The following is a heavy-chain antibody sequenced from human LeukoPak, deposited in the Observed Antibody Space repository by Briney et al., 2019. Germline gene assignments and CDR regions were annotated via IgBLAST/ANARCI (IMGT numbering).Heavy chain of an antibody. CDR1: SYSISSGYY. CDR2: IYHSGGS. J-gene: IGHJ4*02. V-gene: IGHV4-38-2*01. Sequence: SETLSLTCAVSSYSISSGYYWGWLRQSPGTGLEWIGSIYHSGGSYYNPSLKSRVTISEDTSKNQFSLKLSSMSAADTAVYYCATAVVITPFDYWGQGILVTVSS. CDR3: ATAVVITPFDY. D-gene: IGHD3-22*01.